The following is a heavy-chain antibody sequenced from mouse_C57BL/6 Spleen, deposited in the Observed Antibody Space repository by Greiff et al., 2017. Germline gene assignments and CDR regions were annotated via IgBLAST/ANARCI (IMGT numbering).Heavy chain of an antibody. V-gene: IGHV1-64*01. D-gene: IGHD3-2*02. CDR3: ARENSSGYFYAMDY. CDR1: GYTFTSYW. J-gene: IGHJ4*01. CDR2: IHPNSGST. Sequence: QVQLQQPGAELVKPGASVKLSCKASGYTFTSYWMRWVKQRPGQGLEWIGMIHPNSGSTNYNEKFKSKATLTVDKSSSTAYMQLSSLTSEDSAVYYCARENSSGYFYAMDYWGQGTSVTVSS.